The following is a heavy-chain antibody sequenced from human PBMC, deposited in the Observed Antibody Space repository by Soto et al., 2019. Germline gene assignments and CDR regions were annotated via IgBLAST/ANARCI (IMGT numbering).Heavy chain of an antibody. V-gene: IGHV3-21*01. J-gene: IGHJ4*02. CDR1: GFTFGTFA. Sequence: GGSLRLSCAASGFTFGTFAMSWVRQAPGKGLEWVSSISSSSSYIYYADSVKGRFTISRDNAKNSLYLQMNSLRAEDTAVYYCARDPDYDFWSGYLDFDYWGQGTLVTVSS. CDR3: ARDPDYDFWSGYLDFDY. CDR2: ISSSSSYI. D-gene: IGHD3-3*01.